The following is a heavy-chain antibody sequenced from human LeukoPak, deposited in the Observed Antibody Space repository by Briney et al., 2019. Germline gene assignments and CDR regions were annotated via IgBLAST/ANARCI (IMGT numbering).Heavy chain of an antibody. V-gene: IGHV1-69*13. CDR2: IIPIFGTA. CDR1: GGTFSSYA. Sequence: ASVKVSCKASGGTFSSYAISWVRQAPGQGLEWMGGIIPIFGTANYAQKFQGRVTITADESTSTAYMELSSLRSEDTAVYYCARGCSGGSCYAYFGYWGQGTLVTVSS. D-gene: IGHD2-15*01. J-gene: IGHJ4*02. CDR3: ARGCSGGSCYAYFGY.